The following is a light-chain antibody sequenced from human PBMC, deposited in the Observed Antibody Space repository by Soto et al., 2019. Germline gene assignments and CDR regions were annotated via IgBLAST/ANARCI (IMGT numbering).Light chain of an antibody. CDR3: MQSIEIPYT. J-gene: IGKJ2*01. CDR1: QSLLHNDEETY. Sequence: DVVMTQTPLSLSATPGQPASISCRATQSLLHNDEETYLYWYLQRPVQTPQGLISESGNRFSGVSHRFSGSGAGTEFTLIISRVEAEDVGVYYCMQSIEIPYTFGQGTKLEIK. CDR2: ESG. V-gene: IGKV2D-29*01.